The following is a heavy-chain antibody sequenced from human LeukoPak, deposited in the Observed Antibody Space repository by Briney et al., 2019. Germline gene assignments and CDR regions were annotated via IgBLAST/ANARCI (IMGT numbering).Heavy chain of an antibody. V-gene: IGHV3-7*01. D-gene: IGHD3-3*01. CDR2: IKQEGSEQ. J-gene: IGHJ4*02. CDR1: GFTFSRYW. CDR3: ARVSRSGYYGEY. Sequence: PGGSLRLSYAAAGFTFSRYWMAWVRRAPGKGLEWGANIKQEGSEQDHVGSVRGRFTMSRDNARNSLYLQMDSLSAEDTAVYYSARVSRSGYYGEYWGQGTPVTVSS.